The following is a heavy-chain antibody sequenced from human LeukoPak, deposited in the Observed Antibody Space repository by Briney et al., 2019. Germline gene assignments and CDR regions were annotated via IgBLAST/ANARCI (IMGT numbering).Heavy chain of an antibody. Sequence: PGRSLRLSCTASGFTFGDYAMSWFRQAPGKGLEWVGFIRSKAYGGTTEYAASVKGRFTISRDDSKSIAYLQMNSLKTEDTDVYYCTRDGQVAGTNFDYWGQGTLVTVSS. V-gene: IGHV3-49*03. CDR1: GFTFGDYA. D-gene: IGHD6-19*01. J-gene: IGHJ4*02. CDR3: TRDGQVAGTNFDY. CDR2: IRSKAYGGTT.